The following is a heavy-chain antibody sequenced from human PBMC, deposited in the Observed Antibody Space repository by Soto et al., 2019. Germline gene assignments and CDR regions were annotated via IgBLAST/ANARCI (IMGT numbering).Heavy chain of an antibody. CDR3: ARESHDILTGPPWVWYFDL. CDR2: INDRGSI. CDR1: GGSFSGYY. Sequence: QVQLQQWGAGPLRPLETLSLTCGVSGGSFSGYYWAWMRQSPGKGLEWIGEINDRGSINYNPFLKSRVSISVDTSKNHYSLNLRSVTAADTAVYYCARESHDILTGPPWVWYFDLWGRGTLVTVSS. V-gene: IGHV4-34*01. J-gene: IGHJ2*01. D-gene: IGHD3-9*01.